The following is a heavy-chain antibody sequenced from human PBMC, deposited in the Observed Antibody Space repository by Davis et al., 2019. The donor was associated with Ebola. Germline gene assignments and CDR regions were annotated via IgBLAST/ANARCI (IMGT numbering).Heavy chain of an antibody. CDR1: GFTFSDARM. CDR2: LFSNDRK. D-gene: IGHD3-10*01. Sequence: ESLKISCAASGFTFSDARMSWIRQPPGKALEWLAHLFSNDRKSYSTSLKSRLTISKDTSKNHVVLTMTNMDPVDTGTYYCARIVEGSGTSAFDYWGQGTLVTVSS. V-gene: IGHV2-26*01. J-gene: IGHJ4*02. CDR3: ARIVEGSGTSAFDY.